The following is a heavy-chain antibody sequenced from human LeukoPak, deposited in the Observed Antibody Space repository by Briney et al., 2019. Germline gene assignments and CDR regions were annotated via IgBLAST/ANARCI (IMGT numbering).Heavy chain of an antibody. D-gene: IGHD1-26*01. CDR2: IKSKTDGGTT. J-gene: IGHJ4*02. Sequence: GGSLRLSCAASGFTFSNAWMSWVRQAPGKGLEWVGRIKSKTDGGTTDYAAPVKGRFTISRDDSKNTLYLQMNSLKTEDTAVYYCAKELRSWELLVGGTYFDYWGQGTLVTVSS. CDR1: GFTFSNAW. V-gene: IGHV3-15*01. CDR3: AKELRSWELLVGGTYFDY.